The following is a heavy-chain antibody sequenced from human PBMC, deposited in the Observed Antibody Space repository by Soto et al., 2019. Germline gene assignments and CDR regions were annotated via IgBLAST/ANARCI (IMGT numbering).Heavy chain of an antibody. CDR3: ASGKSQMTQDRMGFYYYMDV. J-gene: IGHJ6*03. V-gene: IGHV1-69*08. CDR2: VIPLLDAS. D-gene: IGHD1-1*01. CDR1: GITFNNYT. Sequence: QVHLVQSGAEVKKPGSSVKISCTASGITFNNYTFSWVRRAPGQGPEWMGRVIPLLDASNYAEKFQDRVTITADRSTSTAYMELSGLKSEDSAIYYCASGKSQMTQDRMGFYYYMDVWGKGTTITVSS.